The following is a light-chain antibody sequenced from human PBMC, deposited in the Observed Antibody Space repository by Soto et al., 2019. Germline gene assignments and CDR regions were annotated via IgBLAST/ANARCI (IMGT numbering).Light chain of an antibody. Sequence: EIVLTQSPGTLSLSPGERATLSCRASQSISSSYLTWYQQKPGQAPRLLMDGASSRATGIPDRFSGSGSGTDFTLTISRLEPEDFAVYYCQQYGGSPRTFGQGTKVESK. CDR1: QSISSSY. J-gene: IGKJ1*01. CDR3: QQYGGSPRT. V-gene: IGKV3-20*01. CDR2: GAS.